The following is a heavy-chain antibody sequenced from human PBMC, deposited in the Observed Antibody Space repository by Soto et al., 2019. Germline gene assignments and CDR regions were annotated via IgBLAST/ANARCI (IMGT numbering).Heavy chain of an antibody. CDR3: AKVVSGDHLDY. CDR2: IYYTGST. Sequence: SETLSLTCTVSGVSINNYYLTWIRQPPGKRLEWIGAIYYTGSTTYNPSLRSRVTFSVDTSKNQFSLSLTSVTAADTAVYFCAKVVSGDHLDYWGQGTLVTVSS. V-gene: IGHV4-59*01. CDR1: GVSINNYY. J-gene: IGHJ4*02.